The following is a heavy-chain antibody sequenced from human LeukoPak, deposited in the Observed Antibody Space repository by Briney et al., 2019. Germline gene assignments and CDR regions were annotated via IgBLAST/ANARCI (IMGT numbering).Heavy chain of an antibody. Sequence: GESLKISCKGSGYSFTSYWIGWVRQMPGKGLEWMGIIYPGDSDTRYGPSFQGQVTISADKSISTAYLQWSSLKASDTAMYYCARLVGAVAGTRPYYYYGIDVWGQGTTVTVSS. D-gene: IGHD6-19*01. J-gene: IGHJ6*02. CDR1: GYSFTSYW. CDR2: IYPGDSDT. V-gene: IGHV5-51*01. CDR3: ARLVGAVAGTRPYYYYGIDV.